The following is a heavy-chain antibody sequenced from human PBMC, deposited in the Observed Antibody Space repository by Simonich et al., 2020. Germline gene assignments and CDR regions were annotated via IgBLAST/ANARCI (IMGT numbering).Heavy chain of an antibody. CDR2: TRGRVGFT. CDR3: AKDLGERSTMIVVVIDAFDI. V-gene: IGHV3-23*04. J-gene: IGHJ3*02. D-gene: IGHD3-22*01. Sequence: EVQLVESGGGLVQPGGSLRLSCAASGFTFSSYWMHWVRQAPGKGLGGCSATRGRVGFTYYAASVKGRVTISRYNPKNTLYLQMNSLRAEDTAVYYCAKDLGERSTMIVVVIDAFDIWGQGTMVTVSS. CDR1: GFTFSSYW.